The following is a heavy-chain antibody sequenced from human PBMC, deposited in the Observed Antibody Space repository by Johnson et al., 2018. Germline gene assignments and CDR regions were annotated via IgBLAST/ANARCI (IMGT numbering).Heavy chain of an antibody. J-gene: IGHJ3*02. CDR2: IYYSGST. CDR3: ARPLGNRVYDAFDI. Sequence: QVQLQESGPGLVKXSETLSLTCTVSGGSISSYYWSWIRQPPGKGLEWIGYIYYSGSTNYNPSLKSRVTISVDTSKNQFSLKLSSVTAADTAVYYCARPLGNRVYDAFDIWGQGTMVTVSS. V-gene: IGHV4-59*01. CDR1: GGSISSYY. D-gene: IGHD7-27*01.